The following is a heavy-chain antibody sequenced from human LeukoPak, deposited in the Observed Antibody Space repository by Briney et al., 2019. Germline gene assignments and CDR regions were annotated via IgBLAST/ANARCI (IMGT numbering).Heavy chain of an antibody. CDR3: ARYSSSWYGFYNWFDP. CDR1: GESFSGYY. D-gene: IGHD6-13*01. CDR2: IYYSGST. V-gene: IGHV4-59*08. Sequence: TSETLSLTCAVYGESFSGYYWSWIRQPPGKGLEWIGYIYYSGSTNYNPSLKSRVTISVDTSKNQFSLKLSSVTAADTAVYYCARYSSSWYGFYNWFDPWGQGTLVTVSS. J-gene: IGHJ5*02.